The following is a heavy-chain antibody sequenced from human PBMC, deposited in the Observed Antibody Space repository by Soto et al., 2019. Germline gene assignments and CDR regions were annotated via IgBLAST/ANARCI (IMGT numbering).Heavy chain of an antibody. CDR2: IYYNGGT. J-gene: IGHJ4*02. CDR3: ARGGRSGWLGFDF. Sequence: SETLSLTCTVSGGSVSSGAYYWSWIRQHPGKGLEWIGYIYYNGGTYYSPSLKSRVTISIDTSKNQFSLELSSVTAADTAIYYCARGGRSGWLGFDFWGLGALVTVSS. V-gene: IGHV4-31*03. D-gene: IGHD6-19*01. CDR1: GGSVSSGAYY.